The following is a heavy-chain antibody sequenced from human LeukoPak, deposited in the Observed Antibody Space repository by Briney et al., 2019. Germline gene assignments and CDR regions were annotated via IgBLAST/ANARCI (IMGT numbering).Heavy chain of an antibody. Sequence: GASVKVSCKASGYTFTDYALHWVRQAPGQSLEWMGWITTGRGETRYSQAFQRRITFTRDKSASTVHMDLSDLRSEDTAVYYCARGGKQWRGGNYFDSWGQGTLVAVSS. V-gene: IGHV1-3*03. CDR2: ITTGRGET. CDR3: ARGGKQWRGGNYFDS. CDR1: GYTFTDYA. D-gene: IGHD6-19*01. J-gene: IGHJ4*02.